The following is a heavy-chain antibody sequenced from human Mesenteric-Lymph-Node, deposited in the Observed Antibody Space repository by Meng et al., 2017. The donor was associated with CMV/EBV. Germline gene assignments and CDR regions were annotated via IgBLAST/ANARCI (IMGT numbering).Heavy chain of an antibody. D-gene: IGHD4-23*01. Sequence: QGRLQQSVAGFLKPSETLALTCAVYGGSFSGYYWSWIRQPPGKGLEWIGEINHSGSTNYNPSLKSRVTISVDTSKNQFSLKLSSVTAADTAVYYCARHQRWLKSEGGFNYWGQGTLVTVSS. J-gene: IGHJ4*02. V-gene: IGHV4-34*01. CDR2: INHSGST. CDR1: GGSFSGYY. CDR3: ARHQRWLKSEGGFNY.